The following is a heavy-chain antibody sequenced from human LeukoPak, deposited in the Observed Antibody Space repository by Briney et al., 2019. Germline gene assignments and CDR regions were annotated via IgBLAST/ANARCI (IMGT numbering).Heavy chain of an antibody. CDR2: IYDRGPA. V-gene: IGHV4-30-2*01. Sequence: SETLSLTCTVSGYAITSGGFSWNWIRQPPGKGLEWIGCIYDRGPAYYNPSLKSRFTISVDRPKNQFFLNVTSLTAADTAVYYCARLHPRLRYFDWGFDYWGQGTLVTVSS. CDR1: GYAITSGGFS. J-gene: IGHJ4*02. D-gene: IGHD3-9*01. CDR3: ARLHPRLRYFDWGFDY.